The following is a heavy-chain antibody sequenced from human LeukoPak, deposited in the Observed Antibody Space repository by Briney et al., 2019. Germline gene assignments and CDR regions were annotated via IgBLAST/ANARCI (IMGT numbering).Heavy chain of an antibody. D-gene: IGHD6-6*01. CDR1: GYSFIGSY. J-gene: IGHJ4*02. CDR2: INPNSGGT. V-gene: IGHV1-2*02. CDR3: ARGGDLAARPFDY. Sequence: ASVKVSCKASGYSFIGSYIHWVRQAPGQGLESMGWINPNSGGTIYAQKFQGRVTMTRDTSISTAYMELSSLTSDDTAVYYCARGGDLAARPFDYWGQGTLVTVSS.